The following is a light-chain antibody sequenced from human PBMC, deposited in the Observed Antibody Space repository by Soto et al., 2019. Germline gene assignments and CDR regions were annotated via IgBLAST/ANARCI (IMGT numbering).Light chain of an antibody. J-gene: IGKJ5*01. Sequence: TQITQSSCTLSASIGDRDTITWRASQSISTWLAWYQQKPGKAPKLLIYAASTLENGVPTRFSGTGSETEFTLTVSSLQPDDSATYYCQQYNDYITFGQGTRLEIK. CDR1: QSISTW. CDR3: QQYNDYIT. CDR2: AAS. V-gene: IGKV1-5*01.